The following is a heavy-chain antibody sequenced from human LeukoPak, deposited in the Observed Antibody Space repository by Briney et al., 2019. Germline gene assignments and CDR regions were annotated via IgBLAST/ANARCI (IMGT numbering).Heavy chain of an antibody. CDR1: GGSISSYY. D-gene: IGHD1-1*01. Sequence: SETLSLTCTVSGGSISSYYWSWIRQPPGKGLERIGYIYYSGSTNYNPSLKSRVTISVDTSKNQFSLKLSSVTAADTAVYYCARGGATGTSYIRGAFDIWGQGTMVTVSS. CDR3: ARGGATGTSYIRGAFDI. J-gene: IGHJ3*02. V-gene: IGHV4-59*01. CDR2: IYYSGST.